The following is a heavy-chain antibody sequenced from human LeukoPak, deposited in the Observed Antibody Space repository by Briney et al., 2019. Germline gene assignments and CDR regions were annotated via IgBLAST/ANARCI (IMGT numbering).Heavy chain of an antibody. D-gene: IGHD6-19*01. V-gene: IGHV3-33*01. CDR1: GLTFSNYG. CDR2: IWYDGSNE. J-gene: IGHJ4*02. CDR3: ARTGYSSGWYGDY. Sequence: GRSLRLSCAASGLTFSNYGMHWVRQAPGKGLEWVAVIWYDGSNEYYADSVKGRFTISRDNSKNTLYLQMNSLRAEDTAVYYCARTGYSSGWYGDYWGQGTLVTVSS.